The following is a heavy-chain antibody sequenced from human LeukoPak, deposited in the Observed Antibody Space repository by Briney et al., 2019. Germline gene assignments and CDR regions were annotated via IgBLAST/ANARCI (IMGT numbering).Heavy chain of an antibody. CDR3: ARNGSGWYENWFDP. Sequence: SETLSLTCTVSGGSISSYYWSWIRQPAGKGLEWIGRIYTSGSTNYNPSLKSRVTMSVDTSKNQFSLKLSSVTAADTGVYYCARNGSGWYENWFDPWGQGTLVTVSS. CDR1: GGSISSYY. CDR2: IYTSGST. J-gene: IGHJ5*02. D-gene: IGHD6-19*01. V-gene: IGHV4-4*07.